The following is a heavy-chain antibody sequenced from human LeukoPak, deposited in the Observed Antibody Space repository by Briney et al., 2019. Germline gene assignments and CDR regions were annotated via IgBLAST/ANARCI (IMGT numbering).Heavy chain of an antibody. V-gene: IGHV4-59*01. CDR2: IYYSGST. Sequence: SETLSLTCTVSGGSISSYYWIWIRQLPGKGLEWIGYIYYSGSTNYNPSLKSPVTISVDTSKNQYSLKLSSVTAADTAVYYCARGVVTFDYWGQGTLVTVSS. D-gene: IGHD2-21*02. CDR3: ARGVVTFDY. CDR1: GGSISSYY. J-gene: IGHJ4*02.